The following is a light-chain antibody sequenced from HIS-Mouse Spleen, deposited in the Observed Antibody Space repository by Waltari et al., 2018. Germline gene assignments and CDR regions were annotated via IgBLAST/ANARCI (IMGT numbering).Light chain of an antibody. CDR1: ALPTKH. V-gene: IGLV3-10*01. J-gene: IGLJ2*01. Sequence: SYELTQPPSVSVSPGQTARIPCSGDALPTKHAYWYQQQSGQASVLVIYEDSKRPSGISERFSGSSSGTMATLAISGAQVEDEADYYCYSTDSSGNHRVFGGGTKLTVL. CDR2: EDS. CDR3: YSTDSSGNHRV.